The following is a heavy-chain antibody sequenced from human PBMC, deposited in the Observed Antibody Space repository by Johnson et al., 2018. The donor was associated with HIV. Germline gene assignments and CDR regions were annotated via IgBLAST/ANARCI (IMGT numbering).Heavy chain of an antibody. CDR1: GFTFGDYY. V-gene: IGHV3-11*04. D-gene: IGHD6-19*01. CDR2: ISSSGRTI. J-gene: IGHJ3*02. CDR3: ARGQWLVPGAFDI. Sequence: QVQLVESGGGLVKPGGSLRLSCAASGFTFGDYYMSWIRQAPGKGLEWVSYISSSGRTIYYVDSVKGRFTISRDNTKNSLYLQMNSVRDDDTAVYYCARGQWLVPGAFDIWGQVTMVTVSS.